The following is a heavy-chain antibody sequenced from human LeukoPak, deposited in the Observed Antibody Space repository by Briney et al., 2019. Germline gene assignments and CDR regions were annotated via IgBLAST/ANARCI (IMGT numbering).Heavy chain of an antibody. CDR3: AKPTGSSPSRYFDL. D-gene: IGHD6-13*01. Sequence: PEGSLRLSCAASGFTFSTYAISCVRQAPGKGLEWVSVISNNGVDTYYADSVKGRFSISRDNSKNTVYLQMNSLRAEDTAVYYCAKPTGSSPSRYFDLWGRGTLVTVSS. CDR2: ISNNGVDT. J-gene: IGHJ2*01. CDR1: GFTFSTYA. V-gene: IGHV3-23*01.